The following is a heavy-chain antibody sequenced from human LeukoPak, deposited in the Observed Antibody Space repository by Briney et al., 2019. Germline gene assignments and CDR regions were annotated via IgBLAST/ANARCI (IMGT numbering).Heavy chain of an antibody. V-gene: IGHV4-34*01. CDR1: GGSFSGYY. D-gene: IGHD6-13*01. J-gene: IGHJ4*02. Sequence: SETLSFTCAVYGGSFSGYYWSWIRQPPGKGLEWIGEINHSGSTNYNPSLKSRVPISVDTSKNQFSLKLSSVTAADTAVYYCARSYSSSWIDYWGQGTLVTVSS. CDR2: INHSGST. CDR3: ARSYSSSWIDY.